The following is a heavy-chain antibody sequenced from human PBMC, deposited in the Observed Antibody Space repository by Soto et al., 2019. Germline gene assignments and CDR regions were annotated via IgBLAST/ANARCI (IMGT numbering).Heavy chain of an antibody. J-gene: IGHJ4*02. CDR1: GYSITSDYY. Sequence: ETLSLTGAVSGYSITSDYYWCCIRQAPGKGLEWIGSIYSGSTYYNPSLKSRVTISVDTSKNQFSLRLTSVTAADTAMYYCAKKGYYPSGKINLFDSWGQGTLVTVSS. CDR3: AKKGYYPSGKINLFDS. D-gene: IGHD3-10*01. V-gene: IGHV4-38-2*01. CDR2: IYSGST.